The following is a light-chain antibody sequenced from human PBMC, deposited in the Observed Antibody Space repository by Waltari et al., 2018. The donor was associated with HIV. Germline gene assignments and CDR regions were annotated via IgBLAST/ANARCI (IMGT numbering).Light chain of an antibody. J-gene: IGKJ4*01. CDR1: QSLSYFTTKVSY. Sequence: VNTQFPVTLVVIRGGRAPIHCTSRQSLSYFTTKVSYLVWYQHKSGEPPKLLIQWASTRASGVPDRFSGSGSRTDFTLTSSSQQPEDVAVYYCQQYYSNPSFGGGTKVEIK. CDR2: WAS. V-gene: IGKV4-1*01. CDR3: QQYYSNPS.